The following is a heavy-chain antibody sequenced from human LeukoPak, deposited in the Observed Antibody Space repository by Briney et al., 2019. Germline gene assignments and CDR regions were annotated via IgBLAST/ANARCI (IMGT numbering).Heavy chain of an antibody. CDR1: GYTFTSYG. V-gene: IGHV1-69*05. CDR3: AREGGITVFGVAQPGGAFDI. D-gene: IGHD3-3*01. Sequence: ASVKVSCKASGYTFTSYGISWVRQAPGQGLEWMGGITPIFGTAKYAQKVQGRVTMSTDESTSTAYMELSSLRSEDTAVYYCAREGGITVFGVAQPGGAFDIWGQGTMVTVSS. J-gene: IGHJ3*02. CDR2: ITPIFGTA.